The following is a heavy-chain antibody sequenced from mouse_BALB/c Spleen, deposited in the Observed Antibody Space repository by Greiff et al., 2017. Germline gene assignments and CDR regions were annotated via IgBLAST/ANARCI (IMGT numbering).Heavy chain of an antibody. Sequence: EVKLMESGGGLVQPGGSMKLSCVASGFTFSNYWMNWVRQSPEKGLEWVAEIRLKSNNYATHYAESVKGRFTISRDDSKSSVYLQMNNLRAEDTGIYYCTRGGNYAFDYWGQGTTLTVSS. D-gene: IGHD2-1*01. CDR3: TRGGNYAFDY. CDR2: IRLKSNNYAT. J-gene: IGHJ2*01. V-gene: IGHV6-6*02. CDR1: GFTFSNYW.